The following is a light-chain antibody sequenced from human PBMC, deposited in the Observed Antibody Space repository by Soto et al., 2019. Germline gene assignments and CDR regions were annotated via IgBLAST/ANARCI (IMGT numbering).Light chain of an antibody. J-gene: IGKJ5*01. CDR2: DAS. Sequence: IVLTQSPATLSSSPGERATLSCGASQSVSSYLAWYQQKPGQAPRLLVYDASNRATGIPARFSGSGSGTDFTLTISSLEPEDFAVYYCQQRSNWLSITFGQGTRLEIK. V-gene: IGKV3-11*01. CDR1: QSVSSY. CDR3: QQRSNWLSIT.